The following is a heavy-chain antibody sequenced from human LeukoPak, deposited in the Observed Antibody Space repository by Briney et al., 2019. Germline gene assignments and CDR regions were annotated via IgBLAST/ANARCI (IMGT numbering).Heavy chain of an antibody. CDR3: AGADYYDRTLPFGY. V-gene: IGHV3-74*01. D-gene: IGHD3-22*01. Sequence: GGSLRLSCAASGFTFSSYWMHWVRQAPGKGLVWVSRINSDGSITTYADSVKGRFTISRDNAKNTLYLQMSSLRAEDTAVYYCAGADYYDRTLPFGYWGQGTLVTVSS. J-gene: IGHJ4*02. CDR2: INSDGSIT. CDR1: GFTFSSYW.